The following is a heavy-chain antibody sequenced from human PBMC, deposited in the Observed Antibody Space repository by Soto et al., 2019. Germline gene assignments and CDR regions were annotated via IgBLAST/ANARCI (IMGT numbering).Heavy chain of an antibody. CDR3: AREKDEGGSFDY. CDR2: IIPIFGTA. V-gene: IGHV1-69*12. J-gene: IGHJ4*02. Sequence: QVQLVQSGAEVKKPGSSVKVSCKASGGTFSSYAISWVRQAPGQGLEWMGGIIPIFGTANYAQKFQGRVXIXAXXSTSTAYMELSSLRSEDTAVYYCAREKDEGGSFDYWGQGTLVTVSS. D-gene: IGHD3-16*01. CDR1: GGTFSSYA.